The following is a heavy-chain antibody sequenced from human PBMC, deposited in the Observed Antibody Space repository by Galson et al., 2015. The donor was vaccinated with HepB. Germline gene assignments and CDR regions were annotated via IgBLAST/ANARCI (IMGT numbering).Heavy chain of an antibody. CDR3: ARVPYDIFTDYYFDN. CDR1: GVFISSSRYY. Sequence: EPLSLTCFVSGVFISSSRYYWGWIRHPRGKGLEWIGSIYYSGSTYYDPSLKSRVTISVDTSKNQISLKLSSVTAADTAVYYCARVPYDIFTDYYFDNWGQGSLVTVS. CDR2: IYYSGST. V-gene: IGHV4-39*01. J-gene: IGHJ4*02. D-gene: IGHD3-9*01.